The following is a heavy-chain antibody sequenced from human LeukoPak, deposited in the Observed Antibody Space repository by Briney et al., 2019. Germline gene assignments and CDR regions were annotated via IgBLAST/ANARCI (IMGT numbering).Heavy chain of an antibody. Sequence: SGGSLRLSCAASGFTFSSYSMNWVRKAPGKGLEWVSSISSSSSYIYYADSVKGRFTISRDNAKNSLYPQMNSLRAEDTAVYYCASPLYCSSTSCNYWGQGTLVTVSS. D-gene: IGHD2-2*01. CDR1: GFTFSSYS. CDR3: ASPLYCSSTSCNY. V-gene: IGHV3-21*01. J-gene: IGHJ4*02. CDR2: ISSSSSYI.